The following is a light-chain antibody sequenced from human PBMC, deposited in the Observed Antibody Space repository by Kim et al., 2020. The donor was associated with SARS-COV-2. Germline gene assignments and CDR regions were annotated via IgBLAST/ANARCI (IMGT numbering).Light chain of an antibody. CDR3: QVWDSSSNRVL. Sequence: SYELTQPPSVSLAPGKTARITCGGNNIGGESVHWYQQKPGQAPVLVIYYDSDRPSGIPERFSGSNSGNTATLTISRVEAGDEADYYCQVWDSSSNRVLFGGGTQLTVL. J-gene: IGLJ2*01. CDR2: YDS. V-gene: IGLV3-21*04. CDR1: NIGGES.